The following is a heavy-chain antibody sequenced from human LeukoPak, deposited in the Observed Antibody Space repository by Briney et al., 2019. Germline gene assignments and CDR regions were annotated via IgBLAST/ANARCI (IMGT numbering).Heavy chain of an antibody. D-gene: IGHD2-21*02. V-gene: IGHV3-7*01. CDR2: IKQDGSEK. Sequence: PGGSLRVSCAASGFTFSSYWMSGVRQAPGKGLEWVANIKQDGSEKYYVDSVKGRFTISRDNAKNSLYLQMNSLRAEDTAVYYCARDRGPTDRGAFDIWGQGTMVTVSS. CDR3: ARDRGPTDRGAFDI. J-gene: IGHJ3*02. CDR1: GFTFSSYW.